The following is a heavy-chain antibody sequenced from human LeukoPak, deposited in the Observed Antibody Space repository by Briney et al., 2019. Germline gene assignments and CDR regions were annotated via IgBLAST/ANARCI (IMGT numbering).Heavy chain of an antibody. D-gene: IGHD1-26*01. V-gene: IGHV3-30-3*01. Sequence: PGRSLRLSYAASGFTFSSYAMHWVRQAPGKGLEWVAVISYDGSNKYYADSVKGRFTISRDNSKNTLYLQMNSLRAEDTAVYYCATSPRGGSYFFLAFDYWGQGTLVTVSS. CDR2: ISYDGSNK. CDR1: GFTFSSYA. CDR3: ATSPRGGSYFFLAFDY. J-gene: IGHJ4*02.